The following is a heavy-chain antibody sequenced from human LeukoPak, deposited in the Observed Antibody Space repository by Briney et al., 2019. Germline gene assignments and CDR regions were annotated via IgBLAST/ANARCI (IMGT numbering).Heavy chain of an antibody. CDR1: GGSISSSGFY. CDR2: IYYSWNT. V-gene: IGHV4-39*07. Sequence: PSETLSLTCTVSGGSISSSGFYWGWIRQPPGKGLEWTVSIYYSWNTYYNPSLKSRVTISVDTSKNQFSLKLTSVTAADTAVYYCARDSPLTIVVGATGAFDIWGQGTMVIVSS. CDR3: ARDSPLTIVVGATGAFDI. D-gene: IGHD2-21*01. J-gene: IGHJ3*02.